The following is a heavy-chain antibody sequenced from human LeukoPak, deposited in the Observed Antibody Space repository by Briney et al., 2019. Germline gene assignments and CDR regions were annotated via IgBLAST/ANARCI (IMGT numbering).Heavy chain of an antibody. J-gene: IGHJ4*02. CDR3: AKRQPYFFDY. D-gene: IGHD1-1*01. CDR2: ISSRGDST. CDR1: GFTFSSYA. Sequence: GGSLRLSCAASGFTFSSYAMSRVRQAPGKGLEWVSAISSRGDSTYYAGSVKGRFTISRDNSKNTLYLQINSLRADDTAVYYCAKRQPYFFDYWGQGTLVTVSS. V-gene: IGHV3-23*01.